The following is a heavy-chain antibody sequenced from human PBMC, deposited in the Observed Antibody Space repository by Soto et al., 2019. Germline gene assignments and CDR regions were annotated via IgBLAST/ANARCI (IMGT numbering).Heavy chain of an antibody. J-gene: IGHJ4*01. CDR3: TTDSYSTMIVVRFDS. Sequence: GGSLRLSCAASGFTFSSYAMSWVRQAPGKGLEWVSAISGSGGSTYYADSVKGRFTISRDNSKNTLYLQMNSLRAEDTAVYYCTTDSYSTMIVVRFDSWGHGTLVTVPQ. CDR1: GFTFSSYA. V-gene: IGHV3-23*01. CDR2: ISGSGGST. D-gene: IGHD3-22*01.